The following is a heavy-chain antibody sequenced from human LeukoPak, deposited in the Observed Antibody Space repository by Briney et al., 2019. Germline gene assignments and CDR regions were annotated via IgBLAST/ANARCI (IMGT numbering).Heavy chain of an antibody. CDR3: ARDSVAYSSSWYYFDY. Sequence: GGSLRLSCAASGFTFSSYWMSWVRQAPGKGLEWVANIKQDGSEKYYVDSVKGRFTISRDNAKNSLYLQMNSLRAEDTAVYYCARDSVAYSSSWYYFDYWGQGTLVTVSS. CDR2: IKQDGSEK. D-gene: IGHD6-13*01. CDR1: GFTFSSYW. V-gene: IGHV3-7*01. J-gene: IGHJ4*02.